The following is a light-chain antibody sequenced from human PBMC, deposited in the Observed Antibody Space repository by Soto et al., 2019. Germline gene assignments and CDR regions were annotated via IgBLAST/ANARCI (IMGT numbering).Light chain of an antibody. CDR3: SSHAGNDNYV. CDR2: EVS. Sequence: QSVLTQPASVSGSPGQSITISCTGTSSDVGGYNYVSWYQQHPGKAPKLIIYEVSNRPSGVSNRFSGSKSGNTASLTISGLQAEDEADYYCSSHAGNDNYVFGTGTKVTVL. CDR1: SSDVGGYNY. V-gene: IGLV2-14*01. J-gene: IGLJ1*01.